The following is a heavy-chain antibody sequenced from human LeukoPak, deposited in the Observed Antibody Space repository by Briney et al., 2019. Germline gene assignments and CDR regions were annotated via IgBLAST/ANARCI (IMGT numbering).Heavy chain of an antibody. CDR2: INWNGGST. CDR3: ASTTGILGYCSSTSCAFDY. CDR1: GFTFDDYG. Sequence: GGSLRLSCAASGFTFDDYGMSWVRQAPGKGLEWVSGINWNGGSTGYADSVKGRFTISRDNAKNSLYLQMNSLRAEDTAVYYCASTTGILGYCSSTSCAFDYWGQGTLVTVSS. V-gene: IGHV3-20*04. D-gene: IGHD2-2*01. J-gene: IGHJ4*02.